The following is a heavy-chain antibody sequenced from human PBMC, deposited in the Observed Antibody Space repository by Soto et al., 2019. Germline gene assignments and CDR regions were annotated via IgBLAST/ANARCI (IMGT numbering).Heavy chain of an antibody. V-gene: IGHV1-8*01. D-gene: IGHD3-3*01. CDR3: ARVVGYYECYDFLRCFVP. CDR1: GYTFTSYD. Sequence: QVQLVQSGAEVKKPGASVKVSCKASGYTFTSYDINWVRQATGQGLEWMGWMNPNSGNTGYAQKFQVRVTMTRNTSISTAYIGLSSVRSEDTAVYYFARVVGYYECYDFLRCFVPWGQGTLVTVSS. CDR2: MNPNSGNT. J-gene: IGHJ5*02.